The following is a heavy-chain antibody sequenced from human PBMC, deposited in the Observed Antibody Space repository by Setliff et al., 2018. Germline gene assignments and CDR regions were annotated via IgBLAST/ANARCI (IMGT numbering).Heavy chain of an antibody. CDR1: GFTFSNYD. CDR3: TRDPPGSGWSFDY. V-gene: IGHV3-48*03. D-gene: IGHD6-19*01. Sequence: PGGSLRLSCAASGFTFSNYDMNWVRQAPGKGLEWVSYIKSSGSSIYYADSVKGRFSVSRDNSRNTVFLQMTGLRAEDTALYYCTRDPPGSGWSFDYWGQGALVTVSS. J-gene: IGHJ4*02. CDR2: IKSSGSSI.